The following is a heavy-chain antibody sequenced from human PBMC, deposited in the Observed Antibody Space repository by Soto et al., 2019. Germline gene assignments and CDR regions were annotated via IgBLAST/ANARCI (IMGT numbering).Heavy chain of an antibody. CDR3: AIGSYGNYYYAMDV. J-gene: IGHJ6*02. CDR2: IIPILGIT. D-gene: IGHD1-26*01. CDR1: GGTFSTYT. V-gene: IGHV1-69*02. Sequence: QVQLVQSGAEVKKPGSSVKVSCKASGGTFSTYTFSWVRQAPGQGLEWMGRIIPILGITDHAQKFQVRVTITADKSTRTAYMDLSSLRSEDTAVYYCAIGSYGNYYYAMDVWGQGTTVTVSS.